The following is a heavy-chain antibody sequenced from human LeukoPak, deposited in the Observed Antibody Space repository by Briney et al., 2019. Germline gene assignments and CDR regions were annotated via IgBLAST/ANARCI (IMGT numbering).Heavy chain of an antibody. Sequence: SETLSLTCTVSGGSISRYYWSWIRQPPGKGLEWIGYISYSGSTNYNTSLKSRVTISVDTSKNQFSLKLNSMTATDTAVYYCARHXGXXXXNYDYWGQGXLVTVS. J-gene: IGHJ4*02. CDR3: ARHXGXXXXNYDY. CDR2: ISYSGST. V-gene: IGHV4-59*08. D-gene: IGHD1-26*01. CDR1: GGSISRYY.